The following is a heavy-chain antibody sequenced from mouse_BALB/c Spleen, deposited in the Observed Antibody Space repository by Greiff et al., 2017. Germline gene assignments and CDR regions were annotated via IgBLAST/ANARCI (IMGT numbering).Heavy chain of an antibody. CDR1: GFTFSSFG. CDR2: ISSGSSTI. V-gene: IGHV5-17*02. Sequence: EVQRVESGGGLVQPGGSRKLSCAASGFTFSSFGMHWVRQAPEKGLEWVAYISSGSSTIYYADTVKGRFTISRDNPKNTLFLQMTSLRSEDTAMYYCARSHYYGYDYAMDYWGQGTSVTVSS. CDR3: ARSHYYGYDYAMDY. D-gene: IGHD1-2*01. J-gene: IGHJ4*01.